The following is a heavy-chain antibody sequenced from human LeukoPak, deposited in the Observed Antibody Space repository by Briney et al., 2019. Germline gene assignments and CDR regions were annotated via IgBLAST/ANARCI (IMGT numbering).Heavy chain of an antibody. CDR3: ARGEYYYDGGY. D-gene: IGHD3-22*01. V-gene: IGHV3-74*01. J-gene: IGHJ4*02. CDR2: IDGDGNIT. Sequence: GGSLRLSCAASGFTFRTYYMHWVRQAPGKGLVWVSRIDGDGNITTYADSVKGRFTISRDNAENTLYLQMNSLRAEDTAVYYCARGEYYYDGGYWGQGTLVTVSS. CDR1: GFTFRTYY.